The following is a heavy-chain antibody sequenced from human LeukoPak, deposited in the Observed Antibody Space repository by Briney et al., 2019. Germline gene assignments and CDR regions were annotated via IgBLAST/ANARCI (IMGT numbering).Heavy chain of an antibody. CDR2: IGPGGNT. CDR3: AKGGGGYLDY. J-gene: IGHJ4*01. V-gene: IGHV3-23*01. CDR1: GFSSSSYG. D-gene: IGHD3-10*01. Sequence: GGSLRLSCAASGFSSSSYGMSWVRQAPGKGLEWVSAIGPGGNTYYADSVKGRFTISRDNSKNTVYLQMNSLRAEDTEDTAVYYCAKGGGGYLDYWGQEPWSLSPQ.